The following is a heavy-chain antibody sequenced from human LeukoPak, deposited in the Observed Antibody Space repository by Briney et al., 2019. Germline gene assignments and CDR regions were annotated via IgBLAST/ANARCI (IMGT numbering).Heavy chain of an antibody. CDR1: GGSFSGYY. J-gene: IGHJ4*02. D-gene: IGHD5-24*01. CDR2: INHSGST. Sequence: SETLSLTCAVYGGSFSGYYWSWIRQPPGQGLEWIGEINHSGSTNYNPSLKSRVTISVDTSKNQFSLKLTSVTAADTAVYYCAGGGLEMATNRAYCDYWGQGTLVTVSS. CDR3: AGGGLEMATNRAYCDY. V-gene: IGHV4-34*01.